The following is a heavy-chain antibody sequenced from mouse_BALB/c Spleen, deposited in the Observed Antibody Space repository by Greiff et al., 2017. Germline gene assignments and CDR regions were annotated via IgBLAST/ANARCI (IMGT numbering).Heavy chain of an antibody. Sequence: VQLKESGAELVKPGASVKLSCTASGFNIKDTYMHWVKQRPEQGLEWIGRIDPANGNTKYDPKFQGKATITADTSSNTAYLQLSSLTSEDTAVYYCASLNWDGGYWGQGTTLTVSS. CDR2: IDPANGNT. V-gene: IGHV14-3*02. CDR1: GFNIKDTY. CDR3: ASLNWDGGY. D-gene: IGHD4-1*01. J-gene: IGHJ2*01.